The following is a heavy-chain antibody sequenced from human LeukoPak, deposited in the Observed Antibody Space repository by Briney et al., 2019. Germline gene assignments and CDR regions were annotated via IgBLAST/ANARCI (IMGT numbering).Heavy chain of an antibody. V-gene: IGHV3-33*01. CDR3: ARDLGYGGNAVDY. J-gene: IGHJ4*02. CDR2: IWYDGSNK. Sequence: GGSLRLSCAASGFTFSSYGMHWVRQAPGKGLEWVAVIWYDGSNKYNADSVKGRFTISRDNSKNTLYLQMNSLRAEDTAVYYCARDLGYGGNAVDYWGQGTLVTVSS. D-gene: IGHD4-23*01. CDR1: GFTFSSYG.